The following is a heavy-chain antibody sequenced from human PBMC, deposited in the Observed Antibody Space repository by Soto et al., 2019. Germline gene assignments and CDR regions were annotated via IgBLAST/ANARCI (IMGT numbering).Heavy chain of an antibody. CDR3: ARDRGYSSSWYHYYYGMDV. CDR1: GYTFTSNG. Sequence: ASVNVSCKASGYTFTSNGVTWVRQAPGQGLEWMGWINAYNGNTNHAQEFQDRVTMTTDTSTSTAYMELGSLRSDDTAVYYCARDRGYSSSWYHYYYGMDVWGQGTTVTFSS. V-gene: IGHV1-18*01. J-gene: IGHJ6*02. D-gene: IGHD6-13*01. CDR2: INAYNGNT.